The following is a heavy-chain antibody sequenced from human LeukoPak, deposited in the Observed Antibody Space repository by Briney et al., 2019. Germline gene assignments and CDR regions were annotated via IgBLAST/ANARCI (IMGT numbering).Heavy chain of an antibody. J-gene: IGHJ4*02. CDR2: IYYSGGT. Sequence: SETLSLTCTVSGGSISSYYWSWIRQPPGKGLEWIGYIYYSGGTNYNPSLKSRVTISVDTSKNQFSLKLSSVTAADTAVYYCVAQEGSLHYFDYWGQGTLVTVSS. CDR1: GGSISSYY. D-gene: IGHD2-15*01. V-gene: IGHV4-59*12. CDR3: VAQEGSLHYFDY.